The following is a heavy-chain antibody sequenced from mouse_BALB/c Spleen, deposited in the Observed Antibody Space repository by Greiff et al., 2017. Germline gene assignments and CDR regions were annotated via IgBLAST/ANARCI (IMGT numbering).Heavy chain of an antibody. Sequence: EVQRVESGPSLVKPSQTLSLTCSVTGDSITSGYWNWIRKFPGNKLEYMGYISYSGSTYYNPSLKSRISITRDTSKNQYYLQLNSVTTEDTATYYCARYPYPYYAMDYWGQGTSVTVSS. CDR3: ARYPYPYYAMDY. CDR2: ISYSGST. D-gene: IGHD2-10*01. CDR1: GDSITSGY. V-gene: IGHV3-8*02. J-gene: IGHJ4*01.